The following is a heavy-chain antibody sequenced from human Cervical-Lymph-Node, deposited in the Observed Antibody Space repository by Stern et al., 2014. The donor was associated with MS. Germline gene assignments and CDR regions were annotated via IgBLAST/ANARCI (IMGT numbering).Heavy chain of an antibody. CDR3: ARERSIHYPAFAP. D-gene: IGHD3-10*01. CDR1: GGSFTSYA. Sequence: VQLVESGAEVKKPGSSVRVSCKASGGSFTSYAFNWLRQAPGQGLEWMGDIVPMLAKENYAQKFQGRVTVTADEATNTVYMELSFLTSEDTAVYYCARERSIHYPAFAPWGQGTLVTVSS. J-gene: IGHJ5*02. V-gene: IGHV1-69*01. CDR2: IVPMLAKE.